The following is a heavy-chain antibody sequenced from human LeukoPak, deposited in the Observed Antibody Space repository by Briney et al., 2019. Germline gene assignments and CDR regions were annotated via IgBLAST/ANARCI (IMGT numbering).Heavy chain of an antibody. J-gene: IGHJ6*02. CDR2: IYYSGST. CDR1: GGSISSGGYY. V-gene: IGHV4-31*03. Sequence: SETLSLTCTVSGGSISSGGYYWSWIRQHPGKGLEWIGYIYYSGSTYYNPSLKSRVTISVDTSKNQFSLKLSSVTAADTAVYYCAREGILWFGDPLMDVWGQGTTVTVSS. CDR3: AREGILWFGDPLMDV. D-gene: IGHD3-10*01.